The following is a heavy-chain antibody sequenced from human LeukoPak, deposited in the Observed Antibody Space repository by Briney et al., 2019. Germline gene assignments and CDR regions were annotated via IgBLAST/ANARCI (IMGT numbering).Heavy chain of an antibody. CDR1: GFTFSSYW. V-gene: IGHV3-7*01. D-gene: IGHD5-18*01. Sequence: PGGSLRLSCAASGFTFSSYWMSWVRQAPGKGLEWVANIKQDGSEKYYVDSVKGRFTISRDNAKNSLYLQMNSLRAEDTAVYYCARDQIQLWLQGALYFDYWGQGTLVTVSS. CDR2: IKQDGSEK. CDR3: ARDQIQLWLQGALYFDY. J-gene: IGHJ4*02.